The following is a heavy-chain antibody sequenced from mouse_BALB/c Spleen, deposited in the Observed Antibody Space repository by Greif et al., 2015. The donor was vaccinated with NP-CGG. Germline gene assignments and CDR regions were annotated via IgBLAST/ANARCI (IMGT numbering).Heavy chain of an antibody. D-gene: IGHD2-1*01. CDR3: AREGGNPYAMDY. V-gene: IGHV1-4*01. Sequence: QVQLQQSGAELARPGASVKMSCKASGYTFTSYTMHWVKQRPGQGLEWIGYINPSSGYTNYNQKFKDKATLTADKSSSTACVQLSSLTSEGSAVYCCAREGGNPYAMDYWGQGASVAVSS. J-gene: IGHJ4*01. CDR1: GYTFTSYT. CDR2: INPSSGYT.